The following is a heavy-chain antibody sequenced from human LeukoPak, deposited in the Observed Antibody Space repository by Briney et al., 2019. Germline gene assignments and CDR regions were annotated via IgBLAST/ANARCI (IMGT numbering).Heavy chain of an antibody. CDR1: GFTFSSYS. V-gene: IGHV3-21*01. CDR2: ISSSSSYI. J-gene: IGHJ3*02. Sequence: PGGSLRLSCAASGFTFSSYSMNWVRQAPGKGLEWVSSISSSSSYIYYADSVKGRFTISRDNAKNSLYLQMNSLRAEDTAVYYCARDPLGRRELSGAFDIWGQGTMATVSS. D-gene: IGHD1-26*01. CDR3: ARDPLGRRELSGAFDI.